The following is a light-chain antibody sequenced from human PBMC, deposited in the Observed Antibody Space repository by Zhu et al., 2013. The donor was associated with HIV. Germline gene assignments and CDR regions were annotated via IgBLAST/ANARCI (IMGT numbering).Light chain of an antibody. CDR3: SSYTSSSTLV. CDR2: EVN. CDR1: SSDVGGYDY. V-gene: IGLV2-8*01. J-gene: IGLJ1*01. Sequence: QSALTQPPSASGSSGQSLTISCTGTSSDVGGYDYVSWYQQHPGKAPKLMIYEVNKWPSGVPDRFSGSKSGNTASLTVSGLQAEDEADYYCSSYTSSSTLVFGTGTKVTVL.